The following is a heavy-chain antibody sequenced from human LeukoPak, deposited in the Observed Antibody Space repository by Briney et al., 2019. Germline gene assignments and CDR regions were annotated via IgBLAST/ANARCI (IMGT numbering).Heavy chain of an antibody. CDR2: IYYSGST. CDR3: ARDDYGMDV. J-gene: IGHJ6*02. CDR1: GGSISSGSYY. Sequence: SQTLSLTCTVSGGSISSGSYYWSWIRQPPGKGLEWIGYIYYSGSTNYNPSLKSRVTISVDTSKNQFSLKLSSVTAADTAVYYCARDDYGMDVWGQGTTVTVSS. V-gene: IGHV4-61*01.